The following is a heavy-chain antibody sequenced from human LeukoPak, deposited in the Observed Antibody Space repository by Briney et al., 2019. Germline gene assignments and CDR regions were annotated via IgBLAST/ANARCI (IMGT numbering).Heavy chain of an antibody. Sequence: WVXXXPXXXXXXXXWINPNSGGTNYAQKFQGRVTMTRDTSISTAYMELSRLRSDDTAVYYCARAWLRLNPYFDYWGQGTLVTVSS. D-gene: IGHD5-12*01. CDR3: ARAWLRLNPYFDY. V-gene: IGHV1-2*02. J-gene: IGHJ4*02. CDR2: INPNSGGT.